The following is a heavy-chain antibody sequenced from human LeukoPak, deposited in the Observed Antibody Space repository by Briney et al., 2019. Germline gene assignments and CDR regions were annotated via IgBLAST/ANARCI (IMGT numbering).Heavy chain of an antibody. Sequence: GASVKVSCKASGGTFSSYAISWVRQAPGQGLEWMGGIIPIFGTANYAQKFQGRVTITADESTSTAYMELSSLRSEDTAVYYCAREYSGSDSSGYWFCAFDIWGQGTMVTVSS. J-gene: IGHJ3*02. V-gene: IGHV1-69*13. D-gene: IGHD3-22*01. CDR1: GGTFSSYA. CDR3: AREYSGSDSSGYWFCAFDI. CDR2: IIPIFGTA.